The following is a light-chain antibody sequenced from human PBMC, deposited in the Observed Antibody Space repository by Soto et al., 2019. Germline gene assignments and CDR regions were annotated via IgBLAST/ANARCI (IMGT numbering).Light chain of an antibody. CDR3: QQYGSSAWT. CDR2: GAS. V-gene: IGKV3-20*01. Sequence: DIGLKQSPGTVSLSPGERATLSCRASQSVSSSYLAWYQQKPGQAPRLLIYGASSRATGIPDRFSGSGSGTDFTLTISRLEPEDFAVYYCQQYGSSAWTFGQGTKVDIK. J-gene: IGKJ1*01. CDR1: QSVSSSY.